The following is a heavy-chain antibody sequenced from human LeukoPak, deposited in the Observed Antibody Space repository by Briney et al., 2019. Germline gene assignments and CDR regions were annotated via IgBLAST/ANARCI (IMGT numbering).Heavy chain of an antibody. V-gene: IGHV3-21*01. Sequence: GGSLRLSCAASGFTFSSYSMNWVRQAPGKGLEWVSSISSSSSYIYYVDSVKGRFTISRDNAKNSLYLQMNSLRAEDTAVYYCAGRRIVGATKDAFDIWGQGTMVTVSS. CDR3: AGRRIVGATKDAFDI. CDR2: ISSSSSYI. D-gene: IGHD1-26*01. CDR1: GFTFSSYS. J-gene: IGHJ3*02.